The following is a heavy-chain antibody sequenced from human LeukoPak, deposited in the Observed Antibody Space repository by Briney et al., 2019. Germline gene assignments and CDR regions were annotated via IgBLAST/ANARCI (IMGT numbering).Heavy chain of an antibody. CDR1: GFTFSNYW. J-gene: IGHJ4*02. V-gene: IGHV3-74*03. D-gene: IGHD3-10*01. CDR3: ARERDYYGSGSHFDY. Sequence: PGGSLRLSCAASGFTFSNYWIHWVRQAPGKGLVWVSRIDNAGSITTYADSVKGRFTISRDNAKNSLNLQMNSLRAEDTAVYYCARERDYYGSGSHFDYWGQGTLVTVSS. CDR2: IDNAGSIT.